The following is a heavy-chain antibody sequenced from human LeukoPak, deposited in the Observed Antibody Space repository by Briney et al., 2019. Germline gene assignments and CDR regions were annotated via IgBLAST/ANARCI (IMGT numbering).Heavy chain of an antibody. D-gene: IGHD6-19*01. Sequence: PGEPLKISFKGSGYRFTSYWIGWVRPMPGKGLEWMGIIYPGDSDTRYSPSFQGQVTIPADKSISTAYLQWSSLKASDTAMYYCARHSSGWYSDYWGQGTLVTVSS. CDR2: IYPGDSDT. J-gene: IGHJ4*02. CDR1: GYRFTSYW. CDR3: ARHSSGWYSDY. V-gene: IGHV5-51*01.